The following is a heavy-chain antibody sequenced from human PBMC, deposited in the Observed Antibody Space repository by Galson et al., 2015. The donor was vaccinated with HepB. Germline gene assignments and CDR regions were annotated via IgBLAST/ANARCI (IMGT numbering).Heavy chain of an antibody. Sequence: SVKVSCKASGGTFSSYAISWVRQAPGQGLEWMGRIIPILGIANYAQKFQGRVTITADKSTSTAYMELSSLRSEDTAVYYCASRYCSSTSCYLDYYYYMDVWGKGTTVTVSS. CDR2: IIPILGIA. V-gene: IGHV1-69*04. J-gene: IGHJ6*03. CDR3: ASRYCSSTSCYLDYYYYMDV. CDR1: GGTFSSYA. D-gene: IGHD2-2*01.